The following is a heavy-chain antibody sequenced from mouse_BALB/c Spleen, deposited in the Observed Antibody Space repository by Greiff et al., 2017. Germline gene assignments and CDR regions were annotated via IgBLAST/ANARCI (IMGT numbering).Heavy chain of an antibody. V-gene: IGHV1S137*01. D-gene: IGHD1-1*01. CDR1: GYTFTDYA. CDR2: ISTYYGDA. CDR3: ARSEYYGSNWYFDV. J-gene: IGHJ1*01. Sequence: VQLQQSGAELVRPGVSVKISCKGSGYTFTDYAMHWVKQSHAKSLEWIGVISTYYGDASYNQKFKGKATMTVDKSSSTAYMELARLTSEDSAIYYCARSEYYGSNWYFDVWGAGTTVTVSS.